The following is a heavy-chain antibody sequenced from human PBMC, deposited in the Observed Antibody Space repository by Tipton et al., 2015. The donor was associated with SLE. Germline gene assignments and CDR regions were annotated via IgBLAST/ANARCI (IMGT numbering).Heavy chain of an antibody. D-gene: IGHD6-19*01. V-gene: IGHV4-4*08. CDR3: ARGVAERLGLDF. Sequence: TLSLTCSVSGGSINVYYWSWIRQPPGKGLEWIGNIYTSGNTNYNPSLKSRVTISVDTSKNQFSLKLSSVTAADTAVYYCARGVAERLGLDFWGQGALVTVSS. CDR2: IYTSGNT. CDR1: GGSINVYY. J-gene: IGHJ4*02.